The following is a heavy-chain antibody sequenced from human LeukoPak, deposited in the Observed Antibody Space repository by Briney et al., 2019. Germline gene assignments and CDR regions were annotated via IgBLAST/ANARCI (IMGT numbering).Heavy chain of an antibody. Sequence: SETLSLTCSVSGGSISSSSYFWGWIRQPPGKGLEWIASVHYSGSTYYNPSLKSRLTISVDTSKNQFSLELSSVSAADTAVYYCSARGVPSTNFDYWGQGTLVTVSS. V-gene: IGHV4-39*03. D-gene: IGHD1-1*01. CDR1: GGSISSSSYF. J-gene: IGHJ4*02. CDR2: VHYSGST. CDR3: SARGVPSTNFDY.